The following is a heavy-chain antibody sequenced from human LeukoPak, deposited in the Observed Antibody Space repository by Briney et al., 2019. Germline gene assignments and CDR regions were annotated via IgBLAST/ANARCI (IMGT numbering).Heavy chain of an antibody. CDR3: AKSGSYDPDAFDI. D-gene: IGHD1-26*01. V-gene: IGHV3-11*01. Sequence: GGSLRLSCAASGFTFSDYYMSWIRQAPGKGLEWVSYISSSGSTIYYADSVEGRFTISRDNAKNSLYLQMNSLRAEDTAVYYCAKSGSYDPDAFDIWGQGTMVTVSS. CDR2: ISSSGSTI. CDR1: GFTFSDYY. J-gene: IGHJ3*02.